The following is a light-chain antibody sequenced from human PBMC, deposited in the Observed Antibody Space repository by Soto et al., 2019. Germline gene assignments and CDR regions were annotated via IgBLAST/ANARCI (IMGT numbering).Light chain of an antibody. CDR1: QSVRSER. V-gene: IGKV3-20*01. Sequence: EIVLTQSPDTRSLSPGERATLSCRASQSVRSERLAWYQQKRGQAPTLLIFDASSRASGTPERFSGNGSGTDFTLTISRLEPEDFAVYYCQEYDGAPPITFGLGTRLEIK. CDR2: DAS. CDR3: QEYDGAPPIT. J-gene: IGKJ5*01.